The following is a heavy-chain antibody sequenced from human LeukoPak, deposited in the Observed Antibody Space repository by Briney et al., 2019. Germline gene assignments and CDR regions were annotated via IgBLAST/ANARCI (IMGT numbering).Heavy chain of an antibody. V-gene: IGHV3-30*04. J-gene: IGHJ6*02. CDR1: GFTFSSYA. D-gene: IGHD2-15*01. CDR3: ARLPTGYCSGGSCYSYYYYGMDV. CDR2: ISYDGSNK. Sequence: GGSLRLSCAASGFTFSSYAMHWVRQAPGKGLEWVAVISYDGSNKYYADSVKGRFTISRDNSKNTLYLQMNSLRAKDTAVYYCARLPTGYCSGGSCYSYYYYGMDVWGQGTTVTVSS.